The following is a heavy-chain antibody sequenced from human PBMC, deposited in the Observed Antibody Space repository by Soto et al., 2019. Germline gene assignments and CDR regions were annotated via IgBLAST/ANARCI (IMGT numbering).Heavy chain of an antibody. CDR2: IYYSGST. J-gene: IGHJ3*02. V-gene: IGHV4-31*03. CDR1: GGSISSGGYY. Sequence: QVQLQESGPGLVKPSQTLSLTCTVSGGSISSGGYYWSWIRQHPGKGLEWIGYIYYSGSTYYTPSLQSRVTITVDTSKNHFHLYLSYVTAADTAVYYCAKASSSGYDAFDIWGQGTMVTVSS. D-gene: IGHD3-22*01. CDR3: AKASSSGYDAFDI.